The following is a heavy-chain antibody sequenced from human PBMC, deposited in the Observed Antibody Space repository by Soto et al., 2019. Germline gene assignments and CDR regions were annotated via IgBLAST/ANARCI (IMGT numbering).Heavy chain of an antibody. V-gene: IGHV3-30-3*01. J-gene: IGHJ4*02. CDR3: ARKGTTIH. CDR2: ISYDGSNK. CDR1: GLTFSSYA. D-gene: IGHD1-1*01. Sequence: GGSLRFSCAASGLTFSSYAMHWVRQAPGKGLEWVAVISYDGSNKYYADSVKGRFTVSRDNSKNTLYLQMNSLRAEDTAVYYCARKGTTIHWGQGTLVTVSS.